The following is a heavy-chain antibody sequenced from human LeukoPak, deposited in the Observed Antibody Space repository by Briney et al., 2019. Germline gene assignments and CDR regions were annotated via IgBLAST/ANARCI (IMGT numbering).Heavy chain of an antibody. Sequence: GESLKISCTGSGSSFTSYWIGWVRQMRGKRLEWMGIIYPGDSDTRYSPSFQGQITISADTSISTAYLQCSRLTAADPATHYCAKQFPGGGNSSKSDNYYYYGMDVWGQGTTVTVSS. D-gene: IGHD6-13*01. CDR3: AKQFPGGGNSSKSDNYYYYGMDV. CDR2: IYPGDSDT. J-gene: IGHJ6*02. CDR1: GSSFTSYW. V-gene: IGHV5-51*01.